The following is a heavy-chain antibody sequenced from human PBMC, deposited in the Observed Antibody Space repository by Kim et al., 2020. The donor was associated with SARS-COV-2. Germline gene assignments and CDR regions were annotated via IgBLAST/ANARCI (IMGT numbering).Heavy chain of an antibody. D-gene: IGHD3-10*01. V-gene: IGHV3-74*01. CDR2: INSDGSST. J-gene: IGHJ6*02. Sequence: GGSLRLSCAASGFTFSSYWMHWVRQAPGKGLVWVSRINSDGSSTSYADSVTGRFTISRDNAKNTLYLQMNSLRAEDTAVYYCARGPKGITMVRGVTSTNGMDVWGQGTTVTVSS. CDR1: GFTFSSYW. CDR3: ARGPKGITMVRGVTSTNGMDV.